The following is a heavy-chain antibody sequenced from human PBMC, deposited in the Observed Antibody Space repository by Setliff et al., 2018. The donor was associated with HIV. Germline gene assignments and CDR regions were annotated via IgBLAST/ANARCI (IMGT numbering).Heavy chain of an antibody. D-gene: IGHD3-22*01. CDR3: ARHAGSRGYYPRPFDY. Sequence: LSLTCAVYGGSFSGYYWGWIRQPPGKGLEWIGSIFYSGSTYYNPSLKSRVTISVDTSKSLFSLKLGSVTAADTAVYYCARHAGSRGYYPRPFDYWSQGTLVTVSS. J-gene: IGHJ4*02. CDR2: IFYSGST. V-gene: IGHV4-39*01. CDR1: GGSFSGYY.